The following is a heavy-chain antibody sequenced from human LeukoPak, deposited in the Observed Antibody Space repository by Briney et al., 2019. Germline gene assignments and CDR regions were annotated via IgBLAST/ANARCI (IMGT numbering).Heavy chain of an antibody. J-gene: IGHJ5*02. CDR2: IIPILGTA. CDR3: ARDQGRTNWFDP. CDR1: GGTFSSYA. V-gene: IGHV1-69*10. Sequence: ASVKVSCKASGGTFSSYAISWVRQAPGQGLEWMGGIIPILGTANYAQKFQGRVTITADKSTSTAYMELSSLRSEDTAVYYCARDQGRTNWFDPWGQGTLVTVSS.